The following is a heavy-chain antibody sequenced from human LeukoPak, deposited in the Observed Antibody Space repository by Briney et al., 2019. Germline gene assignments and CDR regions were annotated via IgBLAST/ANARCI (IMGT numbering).Heavy chain of an antibody. CDR3: ARRGYSSGFYYFDH. J-gene: IGHJ4*02. CDR1: NGSISSSSYY. V-gene: IGHV4-39*01. Sequence: SETLSLTCTVSNGSISSSSYYWGWIRQPPGKGLEWIGSIYYRGSTYYNPSLKSRVTISVDTSKNQFSLKLSSVTAADTAVYYCARRGYSSGFYYFDHWGQGTLVTVSS. D-gene: IGHD6-19*01. CDR2: IYYRGST.